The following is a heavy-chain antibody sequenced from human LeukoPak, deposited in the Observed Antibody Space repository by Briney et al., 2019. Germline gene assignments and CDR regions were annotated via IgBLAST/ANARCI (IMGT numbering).Heavy chain of an antibody. CDR2: MSPNSGNT. J-gene: IGHJ4*02. V-gene: IGHV1-8*01. CDR1: GYPFISYD. CDR3: ARGRGYSNGWFEADDY. Sequence: ASVNVSCKASGYPFISYDINWVRQATGQGLEWMGWMSPNSGNTGYAQRFQGRVTMTRNTSISTAYMEVSSLRSEDTAMYFCARGRGYSNGWFEADDYWGQGTLVTVSS. D-gene: IGHD6-19*01.